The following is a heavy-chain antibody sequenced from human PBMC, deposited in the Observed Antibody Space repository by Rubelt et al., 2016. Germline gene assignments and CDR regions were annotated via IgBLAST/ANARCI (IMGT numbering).Heavy chain of an antibody. V-gene: IGHV4-59*08. CDR3: ARLSSSSGIDY. CDR2: IYFSGST. J-gene: IGHJ4*02. Sequence: QVQLQESGPGLVKPSETLSLTCTVSGGSISSYYWSWIRQPPGKGLECIGYIYFSGSTNYNPSLESRVTISVDTSKNQFSLKLSLGTAAATAVYYCARLSSSSGIDYWGQGILVSVSS. CDR1: GGSISSYY. D-gene: IGHD6-6*01.